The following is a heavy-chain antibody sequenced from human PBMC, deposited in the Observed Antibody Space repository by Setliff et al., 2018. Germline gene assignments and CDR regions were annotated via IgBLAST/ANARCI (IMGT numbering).Heavy chain of an antibody. CDR2: TVPMFGTT. D-gene: IGHD6-6*01. V-gene: IGHV1-69*05. J-gene: IGHJ6*03. CDR3: VREGVDRRSSTDYRYYMDV. Sequence: ASVKVSCKASGATFSSYGISWVRQAPGQGLEWMGGTVPMFGTTEYAQKFQGRLTIITDESTNTAFMQLSSLRSDDTAVYYCVREGVDRRSSTDYRYYMDVWGKGTTVTVSS. CDR1: GATFSSYG.